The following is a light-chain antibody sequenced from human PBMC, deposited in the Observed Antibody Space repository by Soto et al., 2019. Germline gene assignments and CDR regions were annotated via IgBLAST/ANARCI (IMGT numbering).Light chain of an antibody. CDR2: AAS. J-gene: IGKJ4*01. Sequence: IQLTQSPSSLSASVGDSVTITCRASQGVSRYLSWYQQKPGRAPILLISAASTLQSGVPARFSGSGSGTDFTPSITSLQPEDFATYYCQQLNTYPVTFGGGTKVEIK. CDR3: QQLNTYPVT. CDR1: QGVSRY. V-gene: IGKV1-9*01.